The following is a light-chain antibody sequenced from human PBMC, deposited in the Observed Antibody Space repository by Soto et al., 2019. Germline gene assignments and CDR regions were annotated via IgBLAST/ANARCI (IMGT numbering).Light chain of an antibody. J-gene: IGKJ1*01. CDR3: QQSFRVPRT. V-gene: IGKV1-39*01. CDR1: QPISTY. CDR2: AAS. Sequence: DILMTQSPSSLSASDGDSVTLTCRTSQPISTYLNWYQHKSGRAPQLLIYAASSLQTGVPARFSGSGSGTEFTLTISSLQPEDFATYYCQQSFRVPRTFGQGTKVELK.